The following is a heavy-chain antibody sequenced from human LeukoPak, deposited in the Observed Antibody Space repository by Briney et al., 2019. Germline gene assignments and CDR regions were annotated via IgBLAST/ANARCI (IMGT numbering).Heavy chain of an antibody. Sequence: GSLRLSCAASGFTFSSYWMSWVRQPPGKGLEWIGEINHSGSTNYNPSLKSRVIISVDTSKNQLSLKLSSVTAADTAVYYCARVDKNGGTTFDYWGQGTLVTVSS. CDR1: GFTFSSYW. CDR3: ARVDKNGGTTFDY. V-gene: IGHV4-34*01. CDR2: INHSGST. J-gene: IGHJ4*02. D-gene: IGHD2/OR15-2a*01.